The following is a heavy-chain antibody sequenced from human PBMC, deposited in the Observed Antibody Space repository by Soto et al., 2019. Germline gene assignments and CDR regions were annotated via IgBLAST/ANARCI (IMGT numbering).Heavy chain of an antibody. CDR1: NGSVSSGTYS. Sequence: SETLSLTCTVSNGSVSSGTYSWSWVRQPPGKGLEWIGYIYYSATTYYTPSLKSRLTMSMDRANDHFSLNLASVTAADTAVYFCARGHYYYGMDVWGQGITVTVSS. CDR2: IYYSATT. CDR3: ARGHYYYGMDV. J-gene: IGHJ6*02. V-gene: IGHV4-30-2*01.